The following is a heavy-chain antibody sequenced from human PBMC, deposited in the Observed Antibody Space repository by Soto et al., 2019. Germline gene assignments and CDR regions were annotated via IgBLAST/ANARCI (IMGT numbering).Heavy chain of an antibody. CDR3: ARDPRATVTTLGH. V-gene: IGHV1-18*01. Sequence: QVQLVQSGAEVKKPGASVKVSCKASGYTFTSYGISWVRQAPGQGLAWMGWIRGYNGNTNYAQTLQGRVTMTTDTATSTADMERRSRRSDDTAGYYCARDPRATVTTLGHWGQGTLGTVSS. D-gene: IGHD4-17*01. J-gene: IGHJ4*02. CDR1: GYTFTSYG. CDR2: IRGYNGNT.